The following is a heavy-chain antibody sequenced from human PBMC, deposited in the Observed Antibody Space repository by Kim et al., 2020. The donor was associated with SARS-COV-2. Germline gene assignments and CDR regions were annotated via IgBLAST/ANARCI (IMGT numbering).Heavy chain of an antibody. CDR2: GRT. CDR3: AKDIAAAWN. V-gene: IGHV3-23*01. D-gene: IGHD6-13*01. J-gene: IGHJ4*02. Sequence: GRTNYAAPGKGRFTISRDNSKNTLYLQMNSLRAEDTAVYYCAKDIAAAWNWGQGTLVTVSS.